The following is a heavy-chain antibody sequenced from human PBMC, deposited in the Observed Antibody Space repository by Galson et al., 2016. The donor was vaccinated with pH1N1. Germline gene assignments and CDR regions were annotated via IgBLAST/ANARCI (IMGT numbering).Heavy chain of an antibody. D-gene: IGHD1-14*01. J-gene: IGHJ6*02. V-gene: IGHV3-48*01. CDR1: GFTFSSYS. CDR2: ISSSSSTI. Sequence: LRLSCAASGFTFSSYSMNWVRQAPGKGLEWVSYISSSSSTIYYADSVKGRFTISRDNAKNSLYLQMNSLRAEDTAVYYCARVNHHYYYGMDVWGQGTTVTVSS. CDR3: ARVNHHYYYGMDV.